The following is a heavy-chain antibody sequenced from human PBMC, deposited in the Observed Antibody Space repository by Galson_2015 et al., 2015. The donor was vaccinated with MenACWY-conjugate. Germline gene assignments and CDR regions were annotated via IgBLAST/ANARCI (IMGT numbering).Heavy chain of an antibody. CDR1: GDDFHPYW. CDR2: IWPADSHT. CDR3: ARRQFKAAAAAFDP. D-gene: IGHD6-13*01. J-gene: IGHJ5*02. Sequence: QSGAEVTKPGESLQISCQASGDDFHPYWIGWVRQEPGQGLEWVGIIWPADSHTTYNPPFQGQVTLSADKSNTTPYLRWSSLKASDTGIYYCARRQFKAAAAAFDPWGQGTLVTVSS. V-gene: IGHV5-51*01.